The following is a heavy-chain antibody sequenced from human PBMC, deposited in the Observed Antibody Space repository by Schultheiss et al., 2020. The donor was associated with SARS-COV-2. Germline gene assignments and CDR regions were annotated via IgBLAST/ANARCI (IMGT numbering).Heavy chain of an antibody. Sequence: SETLSLTCAVSGYSISSGYYWGWIRQPPGKGLEWIGEIYHSGSTNYNPSLKSRVTISVDKSKNQFSLKLSSVTAADTAVYYCARGNPRQQWQIDYWGQGTLVTVSS. CDR1: GYSISSGYY. CDR3: ARGNPRQQWQIDY. CDR2: IYHSGST. D-gene: IGHD6-19*01. J-gene: IGHJ4*02. V-gene: IGHV4-38-2*01.